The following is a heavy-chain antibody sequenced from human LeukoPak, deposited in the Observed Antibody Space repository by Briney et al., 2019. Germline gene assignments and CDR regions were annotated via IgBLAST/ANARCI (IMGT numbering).Heavy chain of an antibody. CDR1: GYTFTGYY. CDR2: ISYDGSNK. J-gene: IGHJ4*02. V-gene: IGHV3-30*18. Sequence: SCKASGYTFTGYYMHWVRQAPGKGLEWVAVISYDGSNKYYADSVKGRFTISRDNSKNTLYLQMNSLRAEDTAVYYCAKSFAVAATDYCGQGTLVTVSS. D-gene: IGHD6-19*01. CDR3: AKSFAVAATDY.